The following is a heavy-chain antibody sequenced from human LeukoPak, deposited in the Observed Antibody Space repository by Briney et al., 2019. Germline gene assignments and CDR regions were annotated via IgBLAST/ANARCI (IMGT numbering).Heavy chain of an antibody. V-gene: IGHV3-30*02. J-gene: IGHJ6*03. Sequence: PGGSLRLSCAASGFTFSSYGMHWVRQAPGKGLEWVAFIRYDGSNKYYADSVKGRFTISRDNAKNSLYLQMNSLRAEDTAVYYCARDRNWNYYYYYMDVWGKGTTVTVSS. D-gene: IGHD1-20*01. CDR1: GFTFSSYG. CDR2: IRYDGSNK. CDR3: ARDRNWNYYYYYMDV.